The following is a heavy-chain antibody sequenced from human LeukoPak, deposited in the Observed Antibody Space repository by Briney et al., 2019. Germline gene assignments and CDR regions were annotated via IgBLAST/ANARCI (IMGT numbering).Heavy chain of an antibody. V-gene: IGHV3-48*02. CDR3: ARGSEHLDNWFDP. CDR1: GFILSNYG. D-gene: IGHD1-14*01. J-gene: IGHJ5*02. CDR2: ISGSSSLI. Sequence: GGSLTLSCAASGFILSNYGMNWVRQAPGKGLEWISYISGSSSLIHQADSVKGRFTISRDNAKNLVSLQMSSLRDEDTAVYYCARGSEHLDNWFDPWGQGTLVTVSS.